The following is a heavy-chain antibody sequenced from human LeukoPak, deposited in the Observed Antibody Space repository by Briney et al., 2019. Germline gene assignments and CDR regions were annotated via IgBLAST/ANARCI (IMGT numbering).Heavy chain of an antibody. D-gene: IGHD6-6*01. J-gene: IGHJ3*02. CDR3: AKDLVSGIAAPNDAFDI. CDR2: IWYDGSNK. CDR1: GFTFSSYG. V-gene: IGHV3-30*02. Sequence: GGSLRLSCAASGFTFSSYGMHWVRQAPGKGLEWVAVIWYDGSNKYYADSVKGRFTISRDNSKNTLYLQMNSLRAEGTAVYYCAKDLVSGIAAPNDAFDIWGQGTMVTVSS.